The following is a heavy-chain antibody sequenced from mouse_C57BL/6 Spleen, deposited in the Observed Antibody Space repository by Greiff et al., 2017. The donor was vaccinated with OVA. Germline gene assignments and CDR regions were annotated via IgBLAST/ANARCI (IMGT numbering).Heavy chain of an antibody. D-gene: IGHD3-2*02. CDR1: GYTFTSYW. Sequence: QVQLQQPGAELVRPGSSVKLSCKASGYTFTSYWMHWVKQRPIQGLEWIGNIDPSDSETHYNQKFKDKATLTVDKSSSTAYMQLSSLTSEDSAVYYCARSERDSSGLGWFAYWGQGTLVTVSA. CDR2: IDPSDSET. V-gene: IGHV1-52*01. CDR3: ARSERDSSGLGWFAY. J-gene: IGHJ3*01.